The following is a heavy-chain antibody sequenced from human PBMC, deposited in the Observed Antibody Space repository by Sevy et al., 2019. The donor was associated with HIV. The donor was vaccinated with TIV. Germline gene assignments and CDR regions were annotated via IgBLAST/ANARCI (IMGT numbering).Heavy chain of an antibody. D-gene: IGHD5-18*01. V-gene: IGHV3-33*01. J-gene: IGHJ5*02. CDR3: ARDRQETAMSFNWFDP. Sequence: GGSLRLSCAASGFTFSSYGMHWVRQTPGKGLEWLAVIWYEGSNKYYGDSVKGRFTIYRDNSKNMLWLQMNSLRPEDTTVYYCARDRQETAMSFNWFDPWGQGTLVTVSS. CDR1: GFTFSSYG. CDR2: IWYEGSNK.